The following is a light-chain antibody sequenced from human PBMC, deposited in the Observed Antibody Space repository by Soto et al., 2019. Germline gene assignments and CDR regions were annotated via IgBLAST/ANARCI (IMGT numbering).Light chain of an antibody. V-gene: IGLV1-44*01. J-gene: IGLJ3*02. CDR1: SSNIGSDT. CDR2: TNH. Sequence: QSVLTQPPSASGTPGQRVTISCSGSSSNIGSDTVKWYQQLPGTAPKLLIYTNHQRPSGVPDRFSGSKSGTSASLAISGLQSEDEADYYCSSYTSSSTWVFGGGTQLTVL. CDR3: SSYTSSSTWV.